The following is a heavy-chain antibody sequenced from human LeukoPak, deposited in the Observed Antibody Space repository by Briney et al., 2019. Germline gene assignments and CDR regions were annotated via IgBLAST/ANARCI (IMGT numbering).Heavy chain of an antibody. CDR2: IYTSGST. D-gene: IGHD1-26*01. V-gene: IGHV4-4*09. CDR3: ARVGPGWEGKTPLYYFDY. CDR1: GGSISSYY. Sequence: SETLSLTCTVSGGSISSYYWSWIRQPPGKGLEWIGYIYTSGSTNYNPSLKSRVTISVDTSKNQFSLKLSSVTAADTAVYYCARVGPGWEGKTPLYYFDYWGQGTLVTVSS. J-gene: IGHJ4*02.